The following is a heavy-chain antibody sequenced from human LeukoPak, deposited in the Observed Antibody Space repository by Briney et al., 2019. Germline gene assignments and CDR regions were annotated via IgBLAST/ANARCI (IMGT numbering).Heavy chain of an antibody. CDR3: AIGYCSSTSCPIDY. D-gene: IGHD2-2*01. CDR2: ISGSGGST. CDR1: GFTFSSYA. J-gene: IGHJ4*02. Sequence: GGSLRLSCAASGFTFSSYAMSWVRQAPGKGLEWVSAISGSGGSTYYADSVKGRLTISRDNSKNTLYLQMNSLRAEDTAVYYCAIGYCSSTSCPIDYWGQGTLVTVSS. V-gene: IGHV3-23*01.